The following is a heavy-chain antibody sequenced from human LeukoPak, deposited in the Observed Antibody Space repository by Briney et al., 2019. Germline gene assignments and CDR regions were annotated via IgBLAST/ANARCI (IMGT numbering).Heavy chain of an antibody. J-gene: IGHJ4*02. V-gene: IGHV4-34*01. CDR3: ARDRVLRYFDY. Sequence: SETLSLTCAVYGGSLSGYYWSWIRQPPGKGLEWIGEINHSGSTNYNPSLKSRVTISVDTSKNQFSLKLNSVTAADTAVYYCARDRVLRYFDYWGQGTLVTVSS. CDR1: GGSLSGYY. CDR2: INHSGST. D-gene: IGHD3-3*01.